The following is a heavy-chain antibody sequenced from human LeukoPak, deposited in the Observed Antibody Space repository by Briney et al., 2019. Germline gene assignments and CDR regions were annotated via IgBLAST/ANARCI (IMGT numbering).Heavy chain of an antibody. V-gene: IGHV1-2*02. CDR1: GYTFTGYY. D-gene: IGHD6-13*01. CDR3: ARGYSSSWSEGAFDI. J-gene: IGHJ3*02. CDR2: INPNSGGT. Sequence: GASVKVSCKASGYTFTGYYMHWVRQAPGQGLEWMGWINPNSGGTNYAQKFQGRVTMTRDTSISTAYMELSRLRSDDTAVYYCARGYSSSWSEGAFDIWGRGTMVTVSS.